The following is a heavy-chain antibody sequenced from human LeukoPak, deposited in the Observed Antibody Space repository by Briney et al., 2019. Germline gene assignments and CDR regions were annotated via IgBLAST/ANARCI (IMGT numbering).Heavy chain of an antibody. CDR1: GGSISSYY. Sequence: SETLSLTXTVSGGSISSYYWSWIRQPAGKGLEWIGRIYTSGSTNYNPSLKSRVTMSVDTSKNQFSLKLSSVTAADTAVYYCARALTPSGWYLLDYWGQGTLVTVSS. CDR3: ARALTPSGWYLLDY. J-gene: IGHJ4*02. V-gene: IGHV4-4*07. CDR2: IYTSGST. D-gene: IGHD6-19*01.